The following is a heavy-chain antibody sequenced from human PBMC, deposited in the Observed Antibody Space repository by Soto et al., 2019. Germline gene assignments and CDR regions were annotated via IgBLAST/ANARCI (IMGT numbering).Heavy chain of an antibody. CDR3: TTDPVTMIVVVPSSG. J-gene: IGHJ4*02. CDR1: GLSFKDAW. V-gene: IGHV3-15*07. Sequence: GGSLRLSCAASGLSFKDAWMNWVRQAPGKGLEWVGRIKSKIDGGTTDYAAPVKGRFTISRDDSKNTLYLQMNSLKTEDTAVYYCTTDPVTMIVVVPSSGWGQGTLVTVSS. D-gene: IGHD3-22*01. CDR2: IKSKIDGGTT.